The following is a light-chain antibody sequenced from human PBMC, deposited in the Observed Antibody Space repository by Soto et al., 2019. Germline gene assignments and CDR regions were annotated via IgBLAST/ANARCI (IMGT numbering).Light chain of an antibody. Sequence: QSDLTQPASVSGSPGQSITISCTGTSSDVGGYNYVSWYQQHPGKVPKLMIYDVSNRPSGVSNRFSGSKSGNTASLTISGLQAEDEAYYYCSSYTSSSTYVFGIGTKVAVL. CDR3: SSYTSSSTYV. CDR1: SSDVGGYNY. V-gene: IGLV2-14*03. CDR2: DVS. J-gene: IGLJ1*01.